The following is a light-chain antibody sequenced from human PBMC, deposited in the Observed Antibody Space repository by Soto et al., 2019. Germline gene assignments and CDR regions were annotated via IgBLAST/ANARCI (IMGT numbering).Light chain of an antibody. Sequence: IQLTQSPSSLSASVGDRVTITCRASQGISSYLAWYQQKPGKAPQLLIYAASSLQSGVPSRFSGSGSGTNFTLTISSLQPEDFATYYCQRLNNYPPTFGGGTKVDI. CDR1: QGISSY. V-gene: IGKV1-9*01. CDR3: QRLNNYPPT. CDR2: AAS. J-gene: IGKJ4*01.